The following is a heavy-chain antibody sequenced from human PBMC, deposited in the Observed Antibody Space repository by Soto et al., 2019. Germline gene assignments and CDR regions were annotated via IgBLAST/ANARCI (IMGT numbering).Heavy chain of an antibody. J-gene: IGHJ6*02. Sequence: SETLSLTCTVSGCSISSYYWSWIRQPPGKGLEWIAYIYYSGSTNYNPSLKSRVTISVDTSKNQFSLKLSSVTAADTAVYYCARDRRVRGVIRLGDVWGQGTTVTSP. CDR3: ARDRRVRGVIRLGDV. D-gene: IGHD3-10*01. V-gene: IGHV4-59*01. CDR2: IYYSGST. CDR1: GCSISSYY.